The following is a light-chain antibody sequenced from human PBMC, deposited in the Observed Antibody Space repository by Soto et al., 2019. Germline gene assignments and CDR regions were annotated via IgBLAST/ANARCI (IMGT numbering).Light chain of an antibody. Sequence: EIVLTQSPGTLSLSPGERATLSCRASQSLSSSYLAWYQQKPGQAPRLLIYGASSRATGIPDRFSGSGSRTDFTLTISRLEPEDFAVYYCQQYGSSPLFTFGPGTKVDIK. V-gene: IGKV3-20*01. J-gene: IGKJ3*01. CDR1: QSLSSSY. CDR2: GAS. CDR3: QQYGSSPLFT.